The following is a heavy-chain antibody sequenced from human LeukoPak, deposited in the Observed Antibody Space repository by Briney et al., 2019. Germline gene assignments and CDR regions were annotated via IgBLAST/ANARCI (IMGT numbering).Heavy chain of an antibody. J-gene: IGHJ6*02. CDR1: GFTVSTTY. CDR2: IYSGGTT. CDR3: AKEGRHVKNARYGMDV. Sequence: PGGSLRLSCVASGFTVSTTYMGWVRQAPGKGLEWVSVIYSGGTTYYADSVKGRFTFSRDNSKNTLYLQMNSLRAEDTAVYYCAKEGRHVKNARYGMDVWGQGTTVAVSS. V-gene: IGHV3-53*01. D-gene: IGHD5-24*01.